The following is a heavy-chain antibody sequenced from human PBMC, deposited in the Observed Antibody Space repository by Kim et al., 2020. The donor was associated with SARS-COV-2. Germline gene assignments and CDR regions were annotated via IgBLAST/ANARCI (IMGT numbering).Heavy chain of an antibody. V-gene: IGHV1-8*01. J-gene: IGHJ6*03. D-gene: IGHD2-2*01. CDR2: MNPNSGNT. CDR3: ARGVVPAAMIYYYYMDV. CDR1: GYTFTSYD. Sequence: ASVKVSCKASGYTFTSYDINWVRQATGQGLEWMGWMNPNSGNTGYAQKFQGRVTMTRNTSISTAYMELSSLRSEDTAVYYCARGVVPAAMIYYYYMDVWGKGTTVTVPS.